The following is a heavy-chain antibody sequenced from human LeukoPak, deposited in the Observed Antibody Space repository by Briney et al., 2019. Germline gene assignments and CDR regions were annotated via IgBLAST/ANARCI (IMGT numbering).Heavy chain of an antibody. V-gene: IGHV4-38-2*01. CDR1: GYSISSGYY. Sequence: SETLSLTCAVSGYSISSGYYWGWIRRPPGKGLEWIGSIYHSGSTYYNPSLRSRVTISVDTSKNQFSLKLSSVTAADTAVYYCARTTYCDFWSGYRADQFDPWGQGTLVTVSS. CDR3: ARTTYCDFWSGYRADQFDP. J-gene: IGHJ5*02. CDR2: IYHSGST. D-gene: IGHD3-3*01.